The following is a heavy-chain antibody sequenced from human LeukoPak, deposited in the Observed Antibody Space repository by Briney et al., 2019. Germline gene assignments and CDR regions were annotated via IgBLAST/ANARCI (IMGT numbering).Heavy chain of an antibody. V-gene: IGHV1-8*01. CDR1: GYTFTSYD. J-gene: IGHJ4*02. CDR3: ARSIVGVRKRNDY. CDR2: VNPNSGHT. Sequence: ASVKVSCKASGYTFTSYDIIWVRQASGQGLEWMGWVNPNSGHTGYAQKFQGRVTMTRTTSISTAYMELTSLTSEDSAVYYCARSIVGVRKRNDYWGQGTLVTASS. D-gene: IGHD1-26*01.